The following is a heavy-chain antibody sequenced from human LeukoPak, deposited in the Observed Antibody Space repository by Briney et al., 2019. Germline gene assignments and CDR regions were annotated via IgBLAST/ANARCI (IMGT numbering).Heavy chain of an antibody. V-gene: IGHV3-30*02. CDR1: GFSFSDHA. Sequence: GGSLRLSCAASGFSFSDHAMHWVRQAPGKGLEWVAVIWYDGSDKYYADSVKGRFTVSRDNSKNTLYLQMNSLRAEDTAVYYCAKGDYDILTGYPIDYWGQGTLVTVSS. CDR3: AKGDYDILTGYPIDY. CDR2: IWYDGSDK. D-gene: IGHD3-9*01. J-gene: IGHJ4*02.